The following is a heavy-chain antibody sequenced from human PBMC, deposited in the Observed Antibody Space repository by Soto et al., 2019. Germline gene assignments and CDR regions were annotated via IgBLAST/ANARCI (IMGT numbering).Heavy chain of an antibody. D-gene: IGHD2-15*01. Sequence: GASVKVSCKASGYTFTXXYMHWVRQAPGQGLEWMGIINPSGGSTSYAQKFQGRVTMTRDTSTSTVYMELSSLRSEDTAVYYCARGACDGGSCYLNWYFDLWGRGTLVTVSS. J-gene: IGHJ2*01. CDR2: INPSGGST. CDR1: GYTFTXXY. V-gene: IGHV1-46*01. CDR3: ARGACDGGSCYLNWYFDL.